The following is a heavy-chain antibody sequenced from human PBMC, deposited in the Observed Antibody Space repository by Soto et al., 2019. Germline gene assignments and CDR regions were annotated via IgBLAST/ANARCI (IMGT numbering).Heavy chain of an antibody. J-gene: IGHJ4*02. Sequence: QVQLVQAGAEVKKPGASVKVSCKASGYTFTSYYMHWVRQAPGQGLEWMGIINPSGGSTNYAQKFQGRFTMTRDTSTSTVYMDLSSLRSEDTAVYYCARHLAAGDYWGQGPVVTVSS. CDR3: ARHLAAGDY. V-gene: IGHV1-46*01. D-gene: IGHD6-13*01. CDR1: GYTFTSYY. CDR2: INPSGGST.